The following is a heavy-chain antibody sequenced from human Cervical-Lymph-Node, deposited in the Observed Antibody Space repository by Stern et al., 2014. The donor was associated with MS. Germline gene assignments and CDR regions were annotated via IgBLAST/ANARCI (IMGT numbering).Heavy chain of an antibody. J-gene: IGHJ5*02. CDR1: GYTFTSYA. CDR3: ARGGYFDSTAYYNH. D-gene: IGHD3-22*01. CDR2: INTDKGST. V-gene: IGHV1-3*04. Sequence: QVQLVQSGAEVKKPGASVKVSCKASGYTFTSYAIHWVRQAPGQRPEWMGWINTDKGSTKYSQMFQGRVTITRDTSASTVYMEVNPLRFEDTAVYFCARGGYFDSTAYYNHWGQGTQVTVSS.